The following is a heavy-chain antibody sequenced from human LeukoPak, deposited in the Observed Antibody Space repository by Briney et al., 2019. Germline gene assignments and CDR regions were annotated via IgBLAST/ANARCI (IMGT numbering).Heavy chain of an antibody. J-gene: IGHJ4*02. D-gene: IGHD4-11*01. CDR1: GFTFSSYA. Sequence: GGSLRLSCAASGFTFSSYAMSWVRQAPGKGLEWVSAISGSGGSTYYADSVKGRFTISRDNSKNTLYLQMNSLRAEDTAVYYCAKDHDYSDWNYYFDYWGQGTLVTVSS. CDR3: AKDHDYSDWNYYFDY. V-gene: IGHV3-23*01. CDR2: ISGSGGST.